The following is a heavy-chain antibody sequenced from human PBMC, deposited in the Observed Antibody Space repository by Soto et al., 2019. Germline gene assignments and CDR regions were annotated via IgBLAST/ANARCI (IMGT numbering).Heavy chain of an antibody. D-gene: IGHD6-19*01. CDR2: IYYSGST. Sequence: PSETLSLTCTVSGGSISSGDYYWSWIRQPPGKGLEWIGYIYYSGSTYYNPSLKSRVTISVDTSKNQFSLKLSSVTAADAAVYYCARAQWSPEPHYFDYWAQGTQVTVSS. V-gene: IGHV4-30-4*01. CDR1: GGSISSGDYY. J-gene: IGHJ4*02. CDR3: ARAQWSPEPHYFDY.